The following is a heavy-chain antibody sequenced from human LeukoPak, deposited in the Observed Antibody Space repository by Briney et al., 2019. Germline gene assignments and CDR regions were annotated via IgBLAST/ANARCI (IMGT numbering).Heavy chain of an antibody. V-gene: IGHV4-39*01. CDR3: ARHGTSYYYYYMDV. D-gene: IGHD1-26*01. Sequence: SETLSLTCTVSGGSISSISYYWGWIRQPPGKGLEWIASTYYSGNTYYNPSLKSRVTISVDTSKNQFSLKLSSVTAADTAVYYCARHGTSYYYYYMDVWGKGTTVTVSS. CDR1: GGSISSISYY. J-gene: IGHJ6*03. CDR2: TYYSGNT.